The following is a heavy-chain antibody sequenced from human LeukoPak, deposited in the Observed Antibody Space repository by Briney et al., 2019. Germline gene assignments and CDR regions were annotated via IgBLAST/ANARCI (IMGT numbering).Heavy chain of an antibody. CDR1: GFTFSSYS. V-gene: IGHV3-30*03. CDR2: ISYDGSNK. CDR3: ARGAVTGGGYVFF. J-gene: IGHJ4*02. D-gene: IGHD5-12*01. Sequence: GGSLRLSCAASGFTFSSYSMNWVRQAPGKGLEWVAIISYDGSNKYYADSVKGRFTISRDNSKNTLYLQMNSLRAEDTAVYYCARGAVTGGGYVFFWGQGTLVTVSS.